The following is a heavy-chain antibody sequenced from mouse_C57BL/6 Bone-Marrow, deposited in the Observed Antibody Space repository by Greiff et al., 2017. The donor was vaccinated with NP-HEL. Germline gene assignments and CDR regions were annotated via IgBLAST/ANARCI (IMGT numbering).Heavy chain of an antibody. J-gene: IGHJ2*01. CDR1: GFTFSSYA. D-gene: IGHD3-1*01. CDR3: AREGARGRADY. CDR2: ISDGGSYT. Sequence: EVQGVESGGGLVKPGGSLKLSCAASGFTFSSYAMSWVRQTPEKRLEWVATISDGGSYTYYPDNVKGRFTISRDNAKNNLYLQMSHLKSEDTAMYYCAREGARGRADYWGQGTTLTVSS. V-gene: IGHV5-4*01.